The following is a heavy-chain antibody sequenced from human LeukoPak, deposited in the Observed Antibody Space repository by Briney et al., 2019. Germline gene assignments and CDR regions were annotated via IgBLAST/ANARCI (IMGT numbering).Heavy chain of an antibody. CDR3: VRARAGGLDY. CDR2: LSFDGANK. J-gene: IGHJ4*02. Sequence: GGSLRLSCAASGFTFRHYAVHWVRQAPGRGLEWVAVLSFDGANKYYAESVKGRFTISKDNSNNTLFLQMDSLRLEDTALYYCVRARAGGLDYWGQGTLVTVSS. V-gene: IGHV3-30*04. CDR1: GFTFRHYA. D-gene: IGHD3-16*01.